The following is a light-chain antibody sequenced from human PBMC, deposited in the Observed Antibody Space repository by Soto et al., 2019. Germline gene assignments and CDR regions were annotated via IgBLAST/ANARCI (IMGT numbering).Light chain of an antibody. CDR2: DAS. CDR1: QTISSW. V-gene: IGKV1-5*01. J-gene: IGKJ2*01. CDR3: QQYKSALYT. Sequence: DIQMTQSPSTLSASVGDRITITCRASQTISSWLAWYQQKPGKAPKLLIYDASTLESGVPSRFSGSGAGTEFTLTISSLQPDEFATYYCQQYKSALYTFGQGTNLEI.